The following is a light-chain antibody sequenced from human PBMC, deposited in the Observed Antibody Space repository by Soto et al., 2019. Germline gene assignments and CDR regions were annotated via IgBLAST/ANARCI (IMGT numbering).Light chain of an antibody. J-gene: IGKJ4*01. CDR2: AAS. CDR3: QQYYSYPLT. V-gene: IGKV1-8*01. Sequence: AIRMTQSPSSFSASTGDRVTITCRASQGISSYLAWYQQKPGKAPKLLIYAASTLQSGVPSRFSGSGSGTDFTLTISWLQTEDFATYYRQQYYSYPLTFGGGTKVEIK. CDR1: QGISSY.